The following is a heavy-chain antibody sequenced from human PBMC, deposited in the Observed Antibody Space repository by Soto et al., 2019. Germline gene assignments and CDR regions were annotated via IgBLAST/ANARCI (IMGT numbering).Heavy chain of an antibody. J-gene: IGHJ6*02. D-gene: IGHD3-22*01. CDR1: GFTFSDYY. CDR3: AXLDGXSYDSSGYYYYYYGMDV. V-gene: IGHV3-11*01. CDR2: ISSSGSTI. Sequence: QVQLVESGGGLVKPGGSLRLSCAASGFTFSDYYMSWIRQAPGKGLEWVSYISSSGSTIYYADSVKGRFTISRDNAKNSLYLQMNSLRAEDTAVYYCAXLDGXSYDSSGYYYYYYGMDVWGQGTTVTVSS.